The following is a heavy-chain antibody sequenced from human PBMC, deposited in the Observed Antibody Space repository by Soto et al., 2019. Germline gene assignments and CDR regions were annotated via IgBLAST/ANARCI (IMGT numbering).Heavy chain of an antibody. Sequence: QVQLVQSGAEVKKPGASVKVSCKASGYTFTNSGISWVRQAPGQGLEWMGWISAYNGNTNYAQKLQGRVTMTPDTHXXTAYMKLRSLRSDDTAVYYCARASSGYSYEAAFDYWGQGTLVTLSS. D-gene: IGHD5-18*01. CDR3: ARASSGYSYEAAFDY. CDR2: ISAYNGNT. CDR1: GYTFTNSG. V-gene: IGHV1-18*01. J-gene: IGHJ4*02.